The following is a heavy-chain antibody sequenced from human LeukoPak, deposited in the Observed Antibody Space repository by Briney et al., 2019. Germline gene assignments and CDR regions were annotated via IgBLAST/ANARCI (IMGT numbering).Heavy chain of an antibody. CDR3: ATLRTTVTTRGPFDY. Sequence: ASVKVSCKVSGYTLTVLSMHWVRQAHGKGLEWMGGFDPEDGETIYAQKFQGRVTMTEDTSTDTDYMELSSLRSEDAAVYYCATLRTTVTTRGPFDYWGQGTLVTVSS. CDR2: FDPEDGET. V-gene: IGHV1-24*01. D-gene: IGHD4-17*01. J-gene: IGHJ4*02. CDR1: GYTLTVLS.